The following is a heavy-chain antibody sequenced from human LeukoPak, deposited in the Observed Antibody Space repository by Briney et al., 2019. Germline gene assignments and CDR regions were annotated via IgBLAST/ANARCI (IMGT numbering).Heavy chain of an antibody. D-gene: IGHD4-23*01. CDR3: ARDAETHSPSFDP. CDR1: GGSISSYY. CDR2: ISASGST. Sequence: PSETLSLTCTVSGGSISSYYWSWIRQPAGKGLEWIGRISASGSTNYNPSLKSRVTFSVDTSKNQFSLNLSSVTAADTAVYYCARDAETHSPSFDPWGQGTLVTVSS. J-gene: IGHJ5*02. V-gene: IGHV4-4*07.